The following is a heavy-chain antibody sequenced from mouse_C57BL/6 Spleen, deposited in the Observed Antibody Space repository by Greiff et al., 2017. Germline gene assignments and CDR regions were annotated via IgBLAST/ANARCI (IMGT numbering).Heavy chain of an antibody. Sequence: EVMLVEPGGGLVKPGGSLKLSCAASGFTFSSYAMTWVRQTPEKRLEWVATISDGGSYTYYPDNVKGRFTISRDNAKNNLYLQMSHLKSEDTAMYYCAREGDYYDYAAWFAYWGQGPLVTVSA. J-gene: IGHJ3*01. CDR2: ISDGGSYT. CDR3: AREGDYYDYAAWFAY. V-gene: IGHV5-4*01. CDR1: GFTFSSYA. D-gene: IGHD2-4*01.